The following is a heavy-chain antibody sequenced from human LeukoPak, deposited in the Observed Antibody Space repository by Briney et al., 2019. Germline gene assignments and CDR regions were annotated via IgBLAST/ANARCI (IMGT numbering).Heavy chain of an antibody. D-gene: IGHD3-22*01. CDR3: AKSNGYGLIDI. Sequence: SETLSLTCTVSGGSISRYYWGWVRQPPGKALEWIGNIFYSGSTYYSPSLKSRVTISLDTSRNQFSLKPNSVTAADTAVYYCAKSNGYGLIDIWGQGTMVTVSS. CDR2: IFYSGST. V-gene: IGHV4-59*12. CDR1: GGSISRYY. J-gene: IGHJ3*02.